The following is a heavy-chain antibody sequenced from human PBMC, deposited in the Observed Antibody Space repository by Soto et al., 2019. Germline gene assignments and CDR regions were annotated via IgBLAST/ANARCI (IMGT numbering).Heavy chain of an antibody. J-gene: IGHJ4*02. D-gene: IGHD3-10*01. CDR1: GGSFSGYY. Sequence: SETLSLTCAAYGGSFSGYYWSWIRQPPGKGLEWIGEINHTGSTNYNPSLKSRVIISVDTSKNQVSLKLSSVTAADTALYYCARGGTTYDSGSGPRAPFDYWGQGTLVTVSS. CDR2: INHTGST. V-gene: IGHV4-34*01. CDR3: ARGGTTYDSGSGPRAPFDY.